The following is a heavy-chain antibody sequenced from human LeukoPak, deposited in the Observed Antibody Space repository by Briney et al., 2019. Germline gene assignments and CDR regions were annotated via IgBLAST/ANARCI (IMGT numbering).Heavy chain of an antibody. CDR1: GFTFDDYA. Sequence: GRSLRLSCAASGFTFDDYAMHWVRQAPGKGLEWVSGISWNSGSIGYADSVKGRFTISRDNAKNSLYLQMNSLRAEDTALYYCAKDISGGTLGNDAFDIWGQGTMVTVSS. CDR2: ISWNSGSI. J-gene: IGHJ3*02. V-gene: IGHV3-9*01. D-gene: IGHD2-15*01. CDR3: AKDISGGTLGNDAFDI.